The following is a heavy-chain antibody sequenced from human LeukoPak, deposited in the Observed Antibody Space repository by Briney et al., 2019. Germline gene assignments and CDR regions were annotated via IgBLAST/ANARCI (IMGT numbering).Heavy chain of an antibody. D-gene: IGHD3-22*01. V-gene: IGHV1-69*05. CDR1: GGTFSSYA. Sequence: GASVKVSCKASGGTFSSYAISWVRQAPGQGLEWMGRIIPIFGTANYAQKFQGRVTITTDESTSTAYRELSSLRSEDTAVHYLARINSRRSPCSYDSSVYYSVAFDIWGQGTMVTVSS. J-gene: IGHJ3*02. CDR2: IIPIFGTA. CDR3: ARINSRRSPCSYDSSVYYSVAFDI.